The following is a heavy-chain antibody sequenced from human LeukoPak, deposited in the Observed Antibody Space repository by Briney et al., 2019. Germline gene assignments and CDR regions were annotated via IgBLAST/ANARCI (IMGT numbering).Heavy chain of an antibody. V-gene: IGHV1-18*04. CDR3: ARVRDSGYDENDY. CDR1: GYPFISHP. CDR2: ISNYNGNT. Sequence: SVKVSCTASGYPFISHPITWVRQVPGQGLEWMGWISNYNGNTKSARKFQGRVTMTTDTSTNTAYMELRSLTSDDTAMYYCARVRDSGYDENDYWGQGTLVTVSS. J-gene: IGHJ4*02. D-gene: IGHD5-12*01.